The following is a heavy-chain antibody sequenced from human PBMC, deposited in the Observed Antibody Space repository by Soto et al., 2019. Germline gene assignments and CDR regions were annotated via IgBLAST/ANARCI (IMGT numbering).Heavy chain of an antibody. J-gene: IGHJ6*03. V-gene: IGHV3-33*03. D-gene: IGHD6-13*01. Sequence: QVQLVESGGGVVQPGRSLRLSCTASGFNFSTYGMHWVRQAPGKGLEWVAVIWSDGGNKYYGDSLKGRFTCSRENSKNKLYLQMNSLSAGDTAVYYCANDSSPDDYYHYMAGWGKGTTVTVSS. CDR2: IWSDGGNK. CDR1: GFNFSTYG. CDR3: ANDSSPDDYYHYMAG.